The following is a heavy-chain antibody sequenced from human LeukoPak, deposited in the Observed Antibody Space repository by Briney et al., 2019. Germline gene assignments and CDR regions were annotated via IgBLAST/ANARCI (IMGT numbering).Heavy chain of an antibody. D-gene: IGHD1-7*01. CDR2: IKQDGSEK. J-gene: IGHJ6*03. CDR1: GFTFSSYW. CDR3: ARVGGMRTGTTYYYYMDV. V-gene: IGHV3-7*01. Sequence: GGSLRLSCVASGFTFSSYWMSWVRQAPGKGLEWVANIKQDGSEKYYVDSVKGRFIISRDNAKNSLYLQMNSLRAEDTAVYYCARVGGMRTGTTYYYYMDVWGKGTTVTVSS.